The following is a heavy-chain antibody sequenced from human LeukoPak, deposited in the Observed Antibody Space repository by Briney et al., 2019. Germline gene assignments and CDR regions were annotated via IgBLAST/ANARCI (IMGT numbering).Heavy chain of an antibody. CDR1: GYSISSGYY. CDR3: ARGSVKEFDY. Sequence: TSETLSLTCTDSGYSISSGYYWGWIRQPPGKGLEWIGSIYHSGSTYYNPSLKSRVTISVDTSKNKYSLNRSTVTAADRAVYYCARGSVKEFDYWGQGTLVTVSS. V-gene: IGHV4-38-2*02. CDR2: IYHSGST. J-gene: IGHJ4*02.